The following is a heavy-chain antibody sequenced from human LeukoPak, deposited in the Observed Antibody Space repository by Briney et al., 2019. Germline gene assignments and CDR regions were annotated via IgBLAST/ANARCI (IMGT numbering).Heavy chain of an antibody. Sequence: GESLKISCKASGYSFTNYWIGWVRQMPGKGLEWMGLNYPGDSDTRYSPSFRGQVTVSADKSIITAYLQWSSLKASDTAMYYCARLHPYASGWYIGADYWGQGTLVTVSS. CDR3: ARLHPYASGWYIGADY. D-gene: IGHD6-19*01. J-gene: IGHJ4*02. CDR1: GYSFTNYW. CDR2: NYPGDSDT. V-gene: IGHV5-51*01.